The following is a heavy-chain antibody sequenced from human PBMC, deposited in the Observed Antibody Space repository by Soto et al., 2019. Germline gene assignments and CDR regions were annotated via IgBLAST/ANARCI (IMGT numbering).Heavy chain of an antibody. D-gene: IGHD6-19*01. CDR1: GYTFTGYA. CDR2: INAGNGNT. Sequence: VQLLQSGAEEKKPGASVKVSCKASGYTFTGYAMHWVRQAPGQRLEWMGWINAGNGNTKYSQKFQGRVTITRDTSASTAYMELSSLRSEDTAVYYCARAVAVAADFDYWGQGTLVTVSS. J-gene: IGHJ4*02. V-gene: IGHV1-3*05. CDR3: ARAVAVAADFDY.